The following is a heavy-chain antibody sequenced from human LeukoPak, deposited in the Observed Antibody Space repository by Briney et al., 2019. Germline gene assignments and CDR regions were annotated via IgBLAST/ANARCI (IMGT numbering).Heavy chain of an antibody. D-gene: IGHD4-17*01. J-gene: IGHJ4*02. V-gene: IGHV1-18*01. CDR1: GNTFTGYC. CDR3: ARQADYGDYTVDY. CDR2: ISAYNGNT. Sequence: GASVKVSCKASGNTFTGYCVHWVRQAPGQGLEWMGWISAYNGNTNYAQKLQGRVTMTTDTSTSTAYMELRSLRSDDTAVYYCARQADYGDYTVDYWGQGTLVTVSS.